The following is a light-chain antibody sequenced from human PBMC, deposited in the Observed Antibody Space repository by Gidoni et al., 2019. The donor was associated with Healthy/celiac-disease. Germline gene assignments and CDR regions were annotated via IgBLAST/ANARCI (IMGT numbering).Light chain of an antibody. CDR2: WAS. Sequence: DIVMTQSPDSLAVSLGERATINCKSSQSVLYSSNHKNYLAWYQQKPGQPPKLLIYWASTRESRVPDRFSGSGSGTDFTLPIRSLQAEDVAVYYCQQYYSTPLTFGGXTKVEIK. CDR1: QSVLYSSNHKNY. J-gene: IGKJ4*01. CDR3: QQYYSTPLT. V-gene: IGKV4-1*01.